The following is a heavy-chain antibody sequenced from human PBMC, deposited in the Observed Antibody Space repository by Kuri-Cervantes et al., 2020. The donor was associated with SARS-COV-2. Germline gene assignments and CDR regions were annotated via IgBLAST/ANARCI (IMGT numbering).Heavy chain of an antibody. Sequence: GEFLKISCAASGFTFSSYGMHWVRQAPGKGLEWVAVIWYDGSNKYYADSVKGRFTISRDNSKNTLYLQMNSLRAEDTAVYYCARETTLEGGYYFDYWGQGTLVTVSS. CDR3: ARETTLEGGYYFDY. D-gene: IGHD4-17*01. V-gene: IGHV3-33*08. CDR1: GFTFSSYG. CDR2: IWYDGSNK. J-gene: IGHJ4*02.